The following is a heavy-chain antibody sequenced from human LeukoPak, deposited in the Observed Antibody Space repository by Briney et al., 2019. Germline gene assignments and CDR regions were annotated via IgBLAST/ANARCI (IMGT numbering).Heavy chain of an antibody. Sequence: SETLSLTCTVSGGSFSSYYWSWIRQPAGKGLEWIGRFYTGGSTNYNPSLKSRVTMSVDTSKNQFSLKLSSVTAADTAVYYCARDGSGYSYEWWGRGTLVTVSS. CDR3: ARDGSGYSYEW. J-gene: IGHJ4*02. D-gene: IGHD5-18*01. V-gene: IGHV4-4*07. CDR2: FYTGGST. CDR1: GGSFSSYY.